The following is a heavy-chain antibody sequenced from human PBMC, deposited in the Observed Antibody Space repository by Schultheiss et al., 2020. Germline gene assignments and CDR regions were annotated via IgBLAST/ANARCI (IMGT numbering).Heavy chain of an antibody. J-gene: IGHJ5*02. CDR3: ARRQWLTS. V-gene: IGHV3-7*01. CDR1: GFTFDDYA. CDR2: IKQDGSEK. D-gene: IGHD6-19*01. Sequence: GGSLRLSCAASGFTFDDYAMHWVRQAPGKGLEWVANIKQDGSEKYYVDSVKGRFTISRDNAKNSLYLQMNSLRAEDTAVYYCARRQWLTSWGQGTLVTGSS.